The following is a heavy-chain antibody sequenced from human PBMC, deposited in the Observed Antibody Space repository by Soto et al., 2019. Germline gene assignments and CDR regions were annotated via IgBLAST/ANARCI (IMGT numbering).Heavy chain of an antibody. CDR3: AKVSRSYYDSSGYPSPFDY. V-gene: IGHV3-23*01. CDR1: GFTFSSYA. CDR2: ISGSGGST. Sequence: PGGSLRLSCAASGFTFSSYAMSWVRQAPGKGLEWVSAISGSGGSTYYADSVKGRFTISRDNSKNTLYLQMNSLRAEDTAVYYCAKVSRSYYDSSGYPSPFDYWGQGTLVTVSS. J-gene: IGHJ4*02. D-gene: IGHD3-22*01.